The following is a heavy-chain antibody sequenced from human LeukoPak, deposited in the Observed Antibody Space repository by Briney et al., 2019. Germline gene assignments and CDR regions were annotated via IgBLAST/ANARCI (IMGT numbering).Heavy chain of an antibody. V-gene: IGHV3-23*01. J-gene: IGHJ4*02. CDR1: GFTFSSYA. D-gene: IGHD6-6*01. Sequence: GGPLRLSCAASGFTFSSYAMSWVRQAPGKGLEWVSTISGGGDTTYYADSVKGRFTISRDGSKNTLYLQMNSLRAEDTAVYYCTKRALIAARNADDYWGQGTLVTVSS. CDR3: TKRALIAARNADDY. CDR2: ISGGGDTT.